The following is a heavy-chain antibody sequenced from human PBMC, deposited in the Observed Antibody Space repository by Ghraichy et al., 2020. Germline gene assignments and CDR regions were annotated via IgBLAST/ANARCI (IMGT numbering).Heavy chain of an antibody. CDR3: ARDGSGSYDFQH. V-gene: IGHV4-61*02. CDR2: LYSSGGT. J-gene: IGHJ1*01. Sequence: SQTLSLTCTVAGGSISSGTYYWSWIRQPAGKGLEWIGRLYSSGGTNYNPSLKSRITISGDTSKNQFSLNLSSVTAADTAVYYCARDGSGSYDFQHWGQGTLVTVSS. D-gene: IGHD1-26*01. CDR1: GGSISSGTYY.